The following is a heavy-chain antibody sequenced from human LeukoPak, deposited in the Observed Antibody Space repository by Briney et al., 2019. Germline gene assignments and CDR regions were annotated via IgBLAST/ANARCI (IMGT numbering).Heavy chain of an antibody. V-gene: IGHV3-74*01. J-gene: IGHJ5*02. CDR1: GFTFSSYW. Sequence: GGSPRLSCAAPGFTFSSYWMHWVRPVPGKGVVWVSRITSDGSDTIYADSVKGRFTISRDNAKNTLYLQMNSLRAEDTALYYCSRDRRTWFDPWGQGTLVTVSS. CDR2: ITSDGSDT. CDR3: SRDRRTWFDP.